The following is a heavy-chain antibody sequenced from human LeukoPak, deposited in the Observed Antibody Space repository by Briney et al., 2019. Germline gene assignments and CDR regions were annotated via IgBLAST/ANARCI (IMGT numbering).Heavy chain of an antibody. Sequence: GESLKISCKGSGYSFTSYWIGWVRQMPGKGLEWMGIIYPGDSDTRYSPSFQGQVTISADKSISTAYLQWSSLKASDTDMYYCARPPSVTTNDFDYWGQGTLVTVSS. D-gene: IGHD4-11*01. V-gene: IGHV5-51*01. J-gene: IGHJ4*02. CDR1: GYSFTSYW. CDR2: IYPGDSDT. CDR3: ARPPSVTTNDFDY.